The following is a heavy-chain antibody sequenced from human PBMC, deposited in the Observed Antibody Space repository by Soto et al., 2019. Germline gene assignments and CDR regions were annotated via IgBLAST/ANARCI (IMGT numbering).Heavy chain of an antibody. D-gene: IGHD3-22*01. J-gene: IGHJ4*02. V-gene: IGHV4-34*01. CDR3: ARDKSSGYPRTKYYFDY. CDR2: INHSGST. CDR1: GGSFSGYY. Sequence: SETLSLTCAVYGGSFSGYYWSWIRQPPGKGLEWIGEINHSGSTNYNPSLKSRVTISVDTSKNQFSLKLSSVTAADTAVYYCARDKSSGYPRTKYYFDYWGQGTLVTVSS.